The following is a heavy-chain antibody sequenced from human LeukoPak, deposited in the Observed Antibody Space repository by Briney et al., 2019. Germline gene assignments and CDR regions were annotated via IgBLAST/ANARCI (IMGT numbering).Heavy chain of an antibody. V-gene: IGHV4-59*01. CDR2: IYYSRST. D-gene: IGHD6-13*01. CDR3: ARVVDEHQLQTGWFDP. J-gene: IGHJ5*02. CDR1: GGSINSYY. Sequence: SETLSLTCSVSGGSINSYYWSWIRQPPEKGLEWIASIYYSRSTNYNPSLKSRVTISVDTSKNQFSLKLSSVTAADTAVYYCARVVDEHQLQTGWFDPWGQGTLVTVSS.